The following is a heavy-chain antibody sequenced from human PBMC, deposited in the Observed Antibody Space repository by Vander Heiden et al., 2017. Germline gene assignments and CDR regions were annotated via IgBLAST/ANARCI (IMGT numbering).Heavy chain of an antibody. D-gene: IGHD2-2*01. CDR1: VGSLSSGGYY. V-gene: IGHV4-31*03. CDR3: ARGCSSTTCYPYYYGMDV. CDR2: IYYSGST. J-gene: IGHJ6*02. Sequence: QVQLQESGPGLVQPSQTLSLTCTVPVGSLSSGGYYWSWIRQHPGKGLEWIGNIYYSGSTYYNPSLKSRVTISVDTSKNQFSLKLSSVTAADTAMYYCARGCSSTTCYPYYYGMDVWGQGTTVTVSS.